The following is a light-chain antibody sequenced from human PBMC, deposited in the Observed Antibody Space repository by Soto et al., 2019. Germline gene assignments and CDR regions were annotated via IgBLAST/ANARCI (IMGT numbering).Light chain of an antibody. Sequence: EIVLTQSPGPLALSPGERATLSCRASQSVSSTYLAWYQQKPGQAPRLLIYGASSRATGIPDRFNGSGSGTDFTLTISRLEPEDFAVYYCQQYGSSPGTFGQGTKVEIK. CDR2: GAS. CDR1: QSVSSTY. CDR3: QQYGSSPGT. J-gene: IGKJ1*01. V-gene: IGKV3-20*01.